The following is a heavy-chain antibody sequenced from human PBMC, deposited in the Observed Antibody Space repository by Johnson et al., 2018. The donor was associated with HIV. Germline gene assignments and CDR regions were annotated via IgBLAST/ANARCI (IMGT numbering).Heavy chain of an antibody. CDR1: GLTFIRYG. CDR2: RSYDGSNK. V-gene: IGHV3-30*03. D-gene: IGHD3-3*02. J-gene: IGHJ3*02. Sequence: QVQLMESGGGVVQPGRSLRLSCVVSGLTFIRYGVHWVRQAPGKGLEWVAIRSYDGSNKYYADSVKGRFTISRDDSKNTLYLQMNSLKTEDTAVYYCTTDPTVLEVFDIWGQGTMVTVSS. CDR3: TTDPTVLEVFDI.